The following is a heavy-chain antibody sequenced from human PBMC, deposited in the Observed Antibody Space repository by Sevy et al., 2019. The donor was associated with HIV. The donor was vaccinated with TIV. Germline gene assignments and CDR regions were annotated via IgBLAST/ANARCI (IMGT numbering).Heavy chain of an antibody. Sequence: GGSLRLSCAASGFTFSSYSMNWVRQAPGKGLEWVSSISSSSSYIYYADSAKGRFTISRDNAKNSLYLQMNSLRAEDTAVYYCARGTGYSYGYYYYMDVWGKGTTVTVSS. CDR2: ISSSSSYI. CDR3: ARGTGYSYGYYYYMDV. J-gene: IGHJ6*03. D-gene: IGHD5-18*01. V-gene: IGHV3-21*01. CDR1: GFTFSSYS.